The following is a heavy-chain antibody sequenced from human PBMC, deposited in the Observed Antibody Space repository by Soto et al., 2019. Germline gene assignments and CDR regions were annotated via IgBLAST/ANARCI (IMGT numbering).Heavy chain of an antibody. CDR2: IYDSGST. Sequence: QVQLQESGPGLVKPSQTLSLTCTVSGGSVSSGGYYWSWVRQPPGKGLEWIGYIYDSGSTVYNPSLRTRLSLSGDTSRNPFSLRLSSVTAADTAVYYCARGGVRTTFRHWGQGALVTVSS. D-gene: IGHD3-10*01. CDR1: GGSVSSGGYY. CDR3: ARGGVRTTFRH. V-gene: IGHV4-31*03. J-gene: IGHJ4*02.